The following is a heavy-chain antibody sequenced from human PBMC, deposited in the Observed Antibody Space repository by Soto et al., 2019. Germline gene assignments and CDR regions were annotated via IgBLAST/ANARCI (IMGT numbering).Heavy chain of an antibody. CDR2: ITWNRGNN. D-gene: IGHD1-26*01. CDR1: GFTFDDYA. Sequence: PGGSLRLSCTASGFTFDDYAIHWVRQAPGKGLEWVSGITWNRGNNGYADSVKGRFIVSRDNAKNSLYLQMHSLRPEDTALYYCAKDKEGGSYFSGLHSWGQGTLVTVSS. CDR3: AKDKEGGSYFSGLHS. V-gene: IGHV3-9*01. J-gene: IGHJ4*02.